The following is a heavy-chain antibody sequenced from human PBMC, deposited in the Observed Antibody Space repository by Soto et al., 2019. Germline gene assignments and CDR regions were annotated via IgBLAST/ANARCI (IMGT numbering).Heavy chain of an antibody. CDR2: IGKSGDT. CDR3: AKGRYGLGSQHTHNWFDP. V-gene: IGHV3-13*04. D-gene: IGHD3-10*01. CDR1: GFTFSSYD. Sequence: EVPLVESGGGLVQPGGSLRLSCAASGFTFSSYDMHWVRQATGKGLEWVSAIGKSGDTYYSDSVKGRFTISRANAKNSLYLQMDSLRAGDTAVYYCAKGRYGLGSQHTHNWFDPWGQGTLVTVSS. J-gene: IGHJ5*02.